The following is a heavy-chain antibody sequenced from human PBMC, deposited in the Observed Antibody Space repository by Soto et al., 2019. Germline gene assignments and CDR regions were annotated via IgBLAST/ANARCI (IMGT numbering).Heavy chain of an antibody. Sequence: PSETLSLTCTVSGGSISSSSYYWGWIRQPPGKGLEWIGSIYYSGSTYYNPSLKSRVTISVDTSKNQFSLKLSSVTAADTATYYCARHPLAAQAGRFDPWGQGTLVTVSS. CDR1: GGSISSSSYY. J-gene: IGHJ5*02. CDR2: IYYSGST. V-gene: IGHV4-39*01. CDR3: ARHPLAAQAGRFDP. D-gene: IGHD6-19*01.